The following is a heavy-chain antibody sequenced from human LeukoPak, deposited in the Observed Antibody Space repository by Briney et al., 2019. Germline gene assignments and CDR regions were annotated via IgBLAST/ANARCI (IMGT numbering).Heavy chain of an antibody. Sequence: PGGSLRLSCAASGFTFTSYAMSWVRQAPGKGLEWVSVIYSGGSTYYADSVKGRFTISRDNSKNTLYLQMNSLRAEDTAVYYCARAGETYYDFWSGWGAFDIWGQGTMVTVSS. D-gene: IGHD3-3*01. CDR3: ARAGETYYDFWSGWGAFDI. J-gene: IGHJ3*02. V-gene: IGHV3-53*01. CDR2: IYSGGST. CDR1: GFTFTSYA.